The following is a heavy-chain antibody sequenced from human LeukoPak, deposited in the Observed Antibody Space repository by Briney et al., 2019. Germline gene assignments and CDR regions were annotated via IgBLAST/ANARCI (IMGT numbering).Heavy chain of an antibody. CDR3: AVVPAAIGHYYYYGMDV. CDR2: MNPNSGNT. Sequence: GASVKVSCKASVYTFTSYDINWVRQATGQGLEWMGWMNPNSGNTGYAQKFQGRVTMTRNTSISTAYMELSSLRSEDTAVYYCAVVPAAIGHYYYYGMDVWGQGTTVTVSS. CDR1: VYTFTSYD. J-gene: IGHJ6*02. V-gene: IGHV1-8*01. D-gene: IGHD2-2*01.